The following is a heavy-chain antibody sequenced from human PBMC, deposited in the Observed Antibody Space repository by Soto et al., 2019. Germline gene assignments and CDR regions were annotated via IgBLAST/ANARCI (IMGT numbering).Heavy chain of an antibody. Sequence: HPGGLRLSCAASGFTFSSYSMNWVRQAPGKGLEWVSYISSSSSTIYYADSVKGRFTISRDNAKNSLYLQMNSLRDEDTAVYYCARERTTITIFGVVYYGMDVWGQGPTVTVAS. CDR1: GFTFSSYS. J-gene: IGHJ6*02. D-gene: IGHD3-3*01. V-gene: IGHV3-48*02. CDR3: ARERTTITIFGVVYYGMDV. CDR2: ISSSSSTI.